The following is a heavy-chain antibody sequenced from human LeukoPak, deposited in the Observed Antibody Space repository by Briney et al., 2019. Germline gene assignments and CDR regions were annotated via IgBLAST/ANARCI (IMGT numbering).Heavy chain of an antibody. CDR3: ARDFSPNQIAAASRYYGMDV. D-gene: IGHD6-13*01. Sequence: PGGSLRLSCAASGFTFSSCSMNWVRQAPGKGLEWVSSISSSSSYIYYADSVKGRFTISRDNAKNSLYLQMNSLRAEDTAVYYCARDFSPNQIAAASRYYGMDVWGQGTTVTVSS. CDR1: GFTFSSCS. J-gene: IGHJ6*02. CDR2: ISSSSSYI. V-gene: IGHV3-21*01.